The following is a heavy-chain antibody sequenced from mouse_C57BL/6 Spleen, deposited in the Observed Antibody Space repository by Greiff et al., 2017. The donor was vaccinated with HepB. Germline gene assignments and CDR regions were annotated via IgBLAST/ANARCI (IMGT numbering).Heavy chain of an antibody. CDR3: AREGTTVVAPLDY. J-gene: IGHJ2*01. CDR2: INPGSGGT. CDR1: GYAFTNYL. V-gene: IGHV1-54*01. D-gene: IGHD1-1*01. Sequence: SGAELVRPGTSVKVSCKASGYAFTNYLIEWVKQRPGQGLEWIGVINPGSGGTNYNEKFKGKATLTADKSSSTAYMQLSSLTSEDSAVYFCAREGTTVVAPLDYWGQGTTLTVSS.